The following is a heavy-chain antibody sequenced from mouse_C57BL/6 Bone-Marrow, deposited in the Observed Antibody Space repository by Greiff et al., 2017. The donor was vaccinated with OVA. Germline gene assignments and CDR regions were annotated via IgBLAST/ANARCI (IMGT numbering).Heavy chain of an antibody. D-gene: IGHD1-1*01. CDR3: ARHTGGFAY. Sequence: EVQLVESGGDLVKPGGSLKLPCAASGFTFSSYGMSWVRQTPDKRLEWVATISSGGSYTYYPDSVKGRFTISRDNAKNTLYLQMSSLKSEDTAMYYCARHTGGFAYWGQGTLVTVSA. CDR2: ISSGGSYT. J-gene: IGHJ3*01. CDR1: GFTFSSYG. V-gene: IGHV5-6*01.